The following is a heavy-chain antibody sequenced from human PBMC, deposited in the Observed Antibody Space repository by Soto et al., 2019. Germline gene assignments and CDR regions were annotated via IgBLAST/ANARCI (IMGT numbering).Heavy chain of an antibody. CDR2: ISHSATT. V-gene: IGHV4-38-2*01. D-gene: IGHD2-15*01. J-gene: IGHJ5*02. CDR3: ARSGGSAGWFDP. CDR1: GYSITTGYF. Sequence: SETLSLTWVVSGYSITTGYFWGWIRQPPGKGLEWIWSISHSATTFYSSSLKSRVTISKDASKSQFSLKVNSVIAADTAVYYCARSGGSAGWFDPWGPGSLVTVSS.